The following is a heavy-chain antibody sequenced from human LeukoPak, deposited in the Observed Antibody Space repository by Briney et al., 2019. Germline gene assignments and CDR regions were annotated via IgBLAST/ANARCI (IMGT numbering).Heavy chain of an antibody. CDR1: GNSITSGYF. Sequence: SETPSLTCTVSGNSITSGYFWGWIRQPPGKGLEWIGSILHSGSTYYNPSLKGRVTISVDTSKSQFSLKVGSVTAADTAIYYCTRDVDYWGQGTLVTVSS. CDR3: TRDVDY. CDR2: ILHSGST. V-gene: IGHV4-38-2*02. J-gene: IGHJ4*02.